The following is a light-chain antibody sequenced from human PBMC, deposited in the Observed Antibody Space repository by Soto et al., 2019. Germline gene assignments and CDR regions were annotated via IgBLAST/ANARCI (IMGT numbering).Light chain of an antibody. CDR2: DAS. CDR1: QSVSGH. J-gene: IGKJ1*01. V-gene: IGKV3-11*01. CDR3: QQRSHWQT. Sequence: EIVLTQSPATLSLSPGERATLSCRASQSVSGHLAWYQQKPGQSPRLLIYDASNRATGIPARFSGSGSGTDFTLTISSLAPEDFAFYFCQQRSHWQTFGQGTKVDIK.